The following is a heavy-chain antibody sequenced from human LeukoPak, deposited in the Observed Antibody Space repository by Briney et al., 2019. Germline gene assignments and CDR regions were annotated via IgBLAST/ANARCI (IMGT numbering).Heavy chain of an antibody. Sequence: ASVKVSCKASGYTFTGYYMHWVRQAPGQGLEWMGWINPNSGGTNYAQKFQGRVTMTRDTSISTAYMELSRLRSDDTAVYYCARGWRDIVVVVWFAPWGQGTLVTVSS. J-gene: IGHJ5*02. CDR2: INPNSGGT. CDR1: GYTFTGYY. V-gene: IGHV1-2*02. D-gene: IGHD2-15*01. CDR3: ARGWRDIVVVVWFAP.